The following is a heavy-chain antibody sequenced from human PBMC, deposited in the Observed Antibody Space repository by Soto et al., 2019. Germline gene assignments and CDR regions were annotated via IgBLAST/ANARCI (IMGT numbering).Heavy chain of an antibody. J-gene: IGHJ3*02. Sequence: PSETLSLTCTFSGGSISSYYWSWIRQPPGKGLEWIGYIYYSGSTNYNPSLKSRVTISVDTSKNQFSLKLSSVTAADTAVYYCAREKDYYDSSGYYEVSHAFDIWGQGTMVTVSS. CDR2: IYYSGST. CDR3: AREKDYYDSSGYYEVSHAFDI. CDR1: GGSISSYY. D-gene: IGHD3-22*01. V-gene: IGHV4-59*01.